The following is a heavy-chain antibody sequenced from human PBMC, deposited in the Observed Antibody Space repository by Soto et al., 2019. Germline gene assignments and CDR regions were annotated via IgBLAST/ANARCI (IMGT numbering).Heavy chain of an antibody. D-gene: IGHD6-19*01. Sequence: VASVKVSCKASGYTFTSYAMHWVRQAPGQRLEWMGWINAGNGNTKYSQKFQGRVTITRDTSASTAYMELSSLRSEDTAVYYCARWGPDSSGWPFDYWGQGTLVTVSS. V-gene: IGHV1-3*01. CDR3: ARWGPDSSGWPFDY. CDR2: INAGNGNT. J-gene: IGHJ4*02. CDR1: GYTFTSYA.